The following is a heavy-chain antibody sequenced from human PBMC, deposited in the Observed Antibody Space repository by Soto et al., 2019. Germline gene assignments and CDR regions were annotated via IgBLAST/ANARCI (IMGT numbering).Heavy chain of an antibody. J-gene: IGHJ4*02. CDR2: INHSGST. V-gene: IGHV4-34*01. CDR3: ARHVRGRVLMVYAPEATIDY. Sequence: SETLSLTCAVYGGSFSGYYWSWIRQPPGKGLEWIGEINHSGSTNYNPSLKSRVTISVDTSKNQFSLKLSSVTAADTAVYYCARHVRGRVLMVYAPEATIDYWGQGTLVTVS. CDR1: GGSFSGYY. D-gene: IGHD2-8*01.